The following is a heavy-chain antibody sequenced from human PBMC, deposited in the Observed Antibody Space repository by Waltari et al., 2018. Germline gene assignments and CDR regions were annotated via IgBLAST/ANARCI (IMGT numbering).Heavy chain of an antibody. V-gene: IGHV1-69*08. J-gene: IGHJ4*02. CDR2: IIPILGIA. CDR1: GGTFSSYT. CDR3: ARDQALGGTIDY. Sequence: QVQLVQSGAEVKKPGSSGKVSCKASGGTFSSYTISWVRQAPGQGLEWMGRIIPILGIANYAQKFQGRVTITADKSTSTAYMELSSLRSEDTAVYYCARDQALGGTIDYWGQGTLVTVSS. D-gene: IGHD1-1*01.